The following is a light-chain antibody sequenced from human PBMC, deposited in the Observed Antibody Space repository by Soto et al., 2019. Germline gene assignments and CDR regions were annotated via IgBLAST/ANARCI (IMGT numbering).Light chain of an antibody. CDR3: CSYAGSSTYV. V-gene: IGLV2-23*02. CDR2: EVS. CDR1: SSDVGSYNL. Sequence: QSPLTQPASVSGSPGQSITISCTGTSSDVGSYNLVSWYQQHPGKAPKLMIYEVSKRPSGVSNRFSGSKSGNTASLTISGLQAEDEADYYCCSYAGSSTYVFGTGTKLTVL. J-gene: IGLJ1*01.